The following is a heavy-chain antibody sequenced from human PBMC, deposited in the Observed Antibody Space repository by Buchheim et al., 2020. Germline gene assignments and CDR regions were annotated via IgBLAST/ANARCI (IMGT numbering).Heavy chain of an antibody. Sequence: QLQLQESGPGRVKPSETLSLTCTVSGGSISSSSYYWGWIRQPPGKGLEWIGSNFYSGSTYYNPSLKSRVTISVDTSKNQFSLKLSSVTAADTAVYYCARRVDPEVTYDYWGQGTL. CDR1: GGSISSSSYY. CDR3: ARRVDPEVTYDY. CDR2: NFYSGST. J-gene: IGHJ4*02. D-gene: IGHD2-21*02. V-gene: IGHV4-39*01.